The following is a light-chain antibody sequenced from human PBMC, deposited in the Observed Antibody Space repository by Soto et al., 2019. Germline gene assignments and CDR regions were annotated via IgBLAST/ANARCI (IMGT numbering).Light chain of an antibody. CDR3: SSYTTTTRL. V-gene: IGLV2-14*01. J-gene: IGLJ3*02. CDR2: EVS. CDR1: SSDIGSNNY. Sequence: QSALTQPASVSGSPGQSITISCTGTSSDIGSNNYVSWFQQCPGKAPTLIIYEVSNRPSGVSNHFSGSKSGNTASLTISGLLPEDEAEYYCSSYTTTTRLFGGGTKVTVL.